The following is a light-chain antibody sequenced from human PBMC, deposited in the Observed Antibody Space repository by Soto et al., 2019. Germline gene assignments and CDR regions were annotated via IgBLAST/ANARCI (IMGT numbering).Light chain of an antibody. CDR1: SPNIGGNA. V-gene: IGLV1-44*01. CDR2: SNN. Sequence: QSVLTQAPAASGTPGQRVTISCSGSSPNIGGNAVNWYQQLPGTAPKVLIYSNNQRPSGVPDRFSGSKSGTSASLAISGLQSEDEADYYCAAWDDSLNGYVFGTGTKVPS. J-gene: IGLJ1*01. CDR3: AAWDDSLNGYV.